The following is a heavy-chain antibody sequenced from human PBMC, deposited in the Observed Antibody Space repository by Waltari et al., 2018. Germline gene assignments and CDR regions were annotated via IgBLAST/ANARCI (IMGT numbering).Heavy chain of an antibody. CDR2: IYHSGGT. V-gene: IGHV4-38-2*01. D-gene: IGHD3-10*01. CDR1: GYSISSGYY. CDR3: ARAPYYYGSGSYTWFDP. J-gene: IGHJ5*02. Sequence: QVQLQESGPGLVKPSETLSLTCAVSGYSISSGYYWGWIRQPPGKGLEWIGSIYHSGGTYYNPSLKSRVTISVDTSKNQFSLKLSSVTAADTAVYYCARAPYYYGSGSYTWFDPWGQGTLVTVSS.